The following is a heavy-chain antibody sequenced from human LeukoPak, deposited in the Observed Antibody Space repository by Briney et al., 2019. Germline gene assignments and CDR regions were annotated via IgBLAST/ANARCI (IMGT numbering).Heavy chain of an antibody. CDR3: ARYYDSSGYYEYGMDV. D-gene: IGHD3-22*01. CDR1: GFSFSNYA. J-gene: IGHJ6*02. CDR2: ISGSGGST. V-gene: IGHV3-23*01. Sequence: PGGSLRLSCAASGFSFSNYATSWVRQAPGKGLEWVSAISGSGGSTYYADSVKGRFTISRDNSKNTLYLQMNSLRAEDTAVYYCARYYDSSGYYEYGMDVWGQGTTVTVSS.